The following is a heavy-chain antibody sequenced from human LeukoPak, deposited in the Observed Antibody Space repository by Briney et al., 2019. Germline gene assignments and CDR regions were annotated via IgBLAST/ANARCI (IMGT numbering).Heavy chain of an antibody. J-gene: IGHJ4*02. D-gene: IGHD2-2*02. CDR3: ARDCSSTSCYTFDY. V-gene: IGHV3-20*04. CDR2: INWNGGST. CDR1: GFTFDDYG. Sequence: PGGSLRLSCAASGFTFDDYGMSWVRQAPGKGLEWVSGINWNGGSTGYADSVKGRFTISRDNAKNSLYLQMNSLRAEDTALYYCARDCSSTSCYTFDYWGQGTLVTVYS.